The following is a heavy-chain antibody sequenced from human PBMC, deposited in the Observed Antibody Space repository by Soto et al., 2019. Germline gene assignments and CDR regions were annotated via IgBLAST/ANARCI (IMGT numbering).Heavy chain of an antibody. J-gene: IGHJ4*02. CDR1: GYTFTSYD. CDR2: MNPNSGNT. V-gene: IGHV1-8*01. D-gene: IGHD6-19*01. CDR3: ARERTVAGNDY. Sequence: QVQLVQSGAEVKKPGASVKVSCKASGYTFTSYDINWVRQATGQGLEWMGWMNPNSGNTGYAQKFQATVTMPRNTSITTAYMERSSLRSEDTAVYYCARERTVAGNDYWGQGTLVTVSS.